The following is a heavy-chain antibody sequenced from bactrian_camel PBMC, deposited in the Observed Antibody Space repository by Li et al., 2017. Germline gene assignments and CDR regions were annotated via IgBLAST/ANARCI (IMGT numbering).Heavy chain of an antibody. V-gene: IGHV3S53*01. Sequence: HVQLVESGGDSVQAGGSLKLTCAASRWSYGTYCMGWFRQAPGKEREEIARIDSYDTTTYAGAVKSRFTISKGNAKDTLYLQMNSLKPEDTAMYYCATQRSWSTGAYAANYWGQGTQVTVS. CDR1: RWSYGTYC. D-gene: IGHD6*01. CDR2: IDSYDTT. CDR3: ATQRSWSTGAYAANY. J-gene: IGHJ4*01.